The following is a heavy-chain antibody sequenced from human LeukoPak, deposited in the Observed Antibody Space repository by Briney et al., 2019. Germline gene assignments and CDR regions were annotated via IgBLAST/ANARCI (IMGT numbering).Heavy chain of an antibody. J-gene: IGHJ6*03. CDR3: ARSYGDYADYYYYYMDV. D-gene: IGHD4-17*01. CDR1: GFTFSSYS. V-gene: IGHV3-21*01. Sequence: GGSLRLSCAASGFTFSSYSMNWVRQAPGKGLEWVSSISSSSSYIYYADSVKGRFTISRDNAKNSLYLQMNSLRAEDTAVYYCARSYGDYADYYYYYMDVWGKGTTVTISS. CDR2: ISSSSSYI.